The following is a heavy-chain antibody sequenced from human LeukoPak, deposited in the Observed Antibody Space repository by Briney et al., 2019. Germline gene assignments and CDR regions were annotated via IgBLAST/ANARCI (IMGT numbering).Heavy chain of an antibody. J-gene: IGHJ5*02. V-gene: IGHV4-59*01. CDR3: ARYSYDILTGYPKGWFDP. CDR2: IYYSGST. D-gene: IGHD3-9*01. Sequence: PSETLSLTCTVSGGSISSYYWSWIRQPPGKGLEWIGYIYYSGSTNYNPSLKSRVTISVDTSKNQFSLKLSSVTAADTAVYYCARYSYDILTGYPKGWFDPWGQGTLVTVSS. CDR1: GGSISSYY.